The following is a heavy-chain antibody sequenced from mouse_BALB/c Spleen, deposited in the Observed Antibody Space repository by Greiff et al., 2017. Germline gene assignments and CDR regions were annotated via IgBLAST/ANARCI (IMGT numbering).Heavy chain of an antibody. Sequence: VQLQQSGAELVRSGASVKLSCTASGFTFTDYYMHWVKQRPEQGLEWIGCISPENGDTEYAPKFQGKATMTADTSSNTAYLQLSSLTSEDTAVYDCNTITTGVADYWGQETPHTVSA. CDR1: GFTFTDYY. V-gene: IGHV14-4*02. D-gene: IGHD1-1*01. CDR2: ISPENGDT. CDR3: NTITTGVADY. J-gene: IGHJ2*01.